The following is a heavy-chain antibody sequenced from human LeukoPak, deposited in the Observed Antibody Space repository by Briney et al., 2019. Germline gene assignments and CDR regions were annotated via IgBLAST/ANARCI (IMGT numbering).Heavy chain of an antibody. J-gene: IGHJ6*03. CDR1: GGSFSGYY. V-gene: IGHV4-34*01. D-gene: IGHD6-6*01. Sequence: PSETLSLTCAVYGGSFSGYYWSWIRQPPGKGLEWIGEINHSGSTNYNPSLKSRVTISVDTSKNQFSLKLSSVTAADTAVYYCATRARRPYYYYYHMDVWGKGTTVTVSS. CDR3: ATRARRPYYYYYHMDV. CDR2: INHSGST.